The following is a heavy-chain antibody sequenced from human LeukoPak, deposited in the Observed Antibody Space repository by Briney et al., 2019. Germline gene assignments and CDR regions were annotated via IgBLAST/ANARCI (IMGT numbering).Heavy chain of an antibody. J-gene: IGHJ4*02. CDR2: INPSGGST. CDR1: GYTFTSYY. D-gene: IGHD2-8*01. Sequence: ASVKVSCKASGYTFTSYYMHWVRQAPGQGLEWMGIINPSGGSTSYAQKFQGRVTMTRDMSTSTVDMELSSLRSEDTGVYYCARDRPHYTNGVCHPTYYFDYWGQGTLVTVSS. V-gene: IGHV1-46*01. CDR3: ARDRPHYTNGVCHPTYYFDY.